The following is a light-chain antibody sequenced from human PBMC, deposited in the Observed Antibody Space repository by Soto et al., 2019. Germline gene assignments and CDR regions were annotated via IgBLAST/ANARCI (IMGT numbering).Light chain of an antibody. CDR2: AAS. J-gene: IGKJ4*01. V-gene: IGKV1-39*01. Sequence: DIQMTQSPSSLSASVGDRFTITCRASQSISNSLNWYQQKPGKAPKLLIYAASSLQSGVPSRFSGSGSGTDFTLTISSLQPEDFATYYCQQSYSTPLTFGGGTKVDI. CDR1: QSISNS. CDR3: QQSYSTPLT.